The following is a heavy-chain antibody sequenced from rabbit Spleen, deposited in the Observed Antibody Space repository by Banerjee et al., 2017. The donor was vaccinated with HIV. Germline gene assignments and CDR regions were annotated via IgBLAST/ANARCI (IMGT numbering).Heavy chain of an antibody. V-gene: IGHV1S47*01. J-gene: IGHJ4*01. CDR2: IDLVFGST. Sequence: QEQLVESGGGLVQPGGSLTLSCKASGFDFSSYGLSWVRQAPGKGLEWIGYIDLVFGSTYYASWVNGRFTISSHNAQNTLYLQLNSLTVADTATYFCVRGASSSGYYNLWGPGTLVPVS. CDR3: VRGASSSGYYNL. CDR1: GFDFSSYG. D-gene: IGHD1-1*01.